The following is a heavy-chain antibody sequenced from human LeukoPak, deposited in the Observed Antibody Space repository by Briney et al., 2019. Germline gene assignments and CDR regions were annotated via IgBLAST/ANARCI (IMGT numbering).Heavy chain of an antibody. V-gene: IGHV1-2*02. CDR3: ARSDKV. CDR2: INPNSGGT. J-gene: IGHJ4*02. CDR1: GYTFTGYY. Sequence: ASMKVSCKASGYTFTGYYMHWVRQAPGQGLEWMGWINPNSGGTNYAQKLQGRVTMTRNTSINTAYMEPSSLRSEDTAVYYCARSDKVWGQGTLVTVSS.